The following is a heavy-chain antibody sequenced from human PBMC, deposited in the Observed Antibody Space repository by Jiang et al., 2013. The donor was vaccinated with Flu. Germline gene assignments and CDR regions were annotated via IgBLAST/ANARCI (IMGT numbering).Heavy chain of an antibody. Sequence: DTRYSPSFQGQVTISADKSISTAYLQWSSLKASDTAMYYCARVRVVDIVATRWFDPWGQGTLVTVSS. J-gene: IGHJ5*02. V-gene: IGHV5-51*01. D-gene: IGHD5-12*01. CDR3: ARVRVVDIVATRWFDP. CDR2: DT.